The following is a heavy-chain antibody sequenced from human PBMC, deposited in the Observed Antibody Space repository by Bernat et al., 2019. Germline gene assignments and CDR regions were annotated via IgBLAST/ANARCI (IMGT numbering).Heavy chain of an antibody. CDR1: GHTFTGYA. J-gene: IGHJ4*02. CDR3: TRSKDSGSYESAQPANFDC. Sequence: QVQLVQSGAEVKKPGASVRVSCKASGHTFTGYAIHWVRQAPGQSLEWMGWIDGGTGGTSYSQKFKGRVPFSRDTSANTVYMELSSLRSEDTAVYYCTRSKDSGSYESAQPANFDCWGEGPLVTVSS. V-gene: IGHV1-3*01. CDR2: IDGGTGGT. D-gene: IGHD1-26*01.